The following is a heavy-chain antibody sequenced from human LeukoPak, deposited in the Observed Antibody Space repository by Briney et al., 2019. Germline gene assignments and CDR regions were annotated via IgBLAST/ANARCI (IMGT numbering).Heavy chain of an antibody. CDR3: ATYLRKTLDY. D-gene: IGHD2-21*01. CDR1: GFTFSNYE. J-gene: IGHJ4*02. V-gene: IGHV3-48*03. Sequence: GGSLRLSCAASGFTFSNYEMNWVRQAPGKGLESVSYISRSGTTIYYADSVKGRFTISRDNAKNSLFLQMNSLRAEDTAVYYCATYLRKTLDYWGQGTLVTVSS. CDR2: ISRSGTTI.